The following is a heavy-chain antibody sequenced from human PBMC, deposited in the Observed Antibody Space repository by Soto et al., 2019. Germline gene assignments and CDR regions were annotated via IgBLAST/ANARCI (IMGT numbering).Heavy chain of an antibody. Sequence: PGGSLRLSCAASGFTFSSYVMSWVRQAPGKGLEWVSGISGSGGNTYYADSVKGRFTISRDNSKNTLYLQMNSLRAEDTAVYYCAKAEKGLRFLEWLSYIDYWGQGTLVTSPQ. CDR1: GFTFSSYV. D-gene: IGHD3-3*01. CDR2: ISGSGGNT. J-gene: IGHJ4*02. V-gene: IGHV3-23*01. CDR3: AKAEKGLRFLEWLSYIDY.